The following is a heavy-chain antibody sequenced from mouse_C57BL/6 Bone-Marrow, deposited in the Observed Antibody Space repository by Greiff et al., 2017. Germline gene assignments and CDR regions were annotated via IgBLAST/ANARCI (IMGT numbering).Heavy chain of an antibody. CDR3: ARDTVVAARYFDD. J-gene: IGHJ1*03. CDR2: IYPRSGNT. CDR1: GYTFTSYG. D-gene: IGHD1-1*01. V-gene: IGHV1-81*01. Sequence: VQRVESGAELARPGASVKLSCKASGYTFTSYGISWVKQRTGQGLEWIGEIYPRSGNTYYNQKFKGKATLTADKSSSTAYMERRSLTSEDSAVYFCARDTVVAARYFDDWGTGTTVTVSS.